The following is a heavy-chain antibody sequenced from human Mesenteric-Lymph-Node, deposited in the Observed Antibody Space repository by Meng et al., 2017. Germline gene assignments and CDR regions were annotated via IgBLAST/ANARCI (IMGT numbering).Heavy chain of an antibody. V-gene: IGHV3-23*01. CDR1: GFTFSNYP. CDR3: AKILSTTQYYYYGMDV. J-gene: IGHJ6*02. CDR2: ISSGGDRQ. Sequence: GGSLRLSCAASGFTFSNYPMSWVRQAPGKGLEWVSTISSGGDRQYYADPVRGRLTISRDNSKNPVSLQMNSLRAEDTAVYYCAKILSTTQYYYYGMDVWGQGTTVTVSS. D-gene: IGHD1-1*01.